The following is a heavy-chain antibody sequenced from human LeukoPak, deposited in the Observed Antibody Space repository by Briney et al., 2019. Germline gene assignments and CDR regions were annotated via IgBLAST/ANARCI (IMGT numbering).Heavy chain of an antibody. J-gene: IGHJ4*02. CDR3: ASVRAYYYDTFDY. CDR1: GFTVSSNY. Sequence: PGGSLRLSCAASGFTVSSNYMSWVRQAPGKGLEWVSVIYSGGSTYYADSVKGRFTISRDNSKNTLYLQMNSLRAEDTAVYYCASVRAYYYDTFDYWGQGTLVTVSS. D-gene: IGHD3-22*01. CDR2: IYSGGST. V-gene: IGHV3-53*01.